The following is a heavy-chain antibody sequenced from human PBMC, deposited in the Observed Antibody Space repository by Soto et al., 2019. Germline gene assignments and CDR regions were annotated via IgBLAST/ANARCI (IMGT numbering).Heavy chain of an antibody. J-gene: IGHJ6*02. D-gene: IGHD3-3*01. CDR1: GYTFTSYA. CDR2: ISAYNGNT. CDR3: ASNYDFWSGYSSIGYYYYGMDV. Sequence: QVQLVQSGAEVKKPGASVKVSCKASGYTFTSYAISWVRQAPGQGLEWMGWISAYNGNTNYAQKLQGRVTMTTDTSTSTAYMELRGLRSDDTSVYYCASNYDFWSGYSSIGYYYYGMDVWGQGTTVTVSS. V-gene: IGHV1-18*01.